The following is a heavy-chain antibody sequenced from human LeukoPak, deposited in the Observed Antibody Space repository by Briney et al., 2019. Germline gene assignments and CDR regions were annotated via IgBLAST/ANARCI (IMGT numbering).Heavy chain of an antibody. CDR1: GFTFSSYA. CDR2: ISYDGSDK. V-gene: IGHV3-30*04. J-gene: IGHJ4*02. CDR3: ARARYDSSGYYPLGDY. Sequence: GGSLRLSCAASGFTFSSYAMDWVRQSPGKGLEWVAVISYDGSDKYYAEFVKGRFTISRDNSKNTLYLQMNSLRAEDTAVYYCARARYDSSGYYPLGDYWGQGTLVTVSS. D-gene: IGHD3-22*01.